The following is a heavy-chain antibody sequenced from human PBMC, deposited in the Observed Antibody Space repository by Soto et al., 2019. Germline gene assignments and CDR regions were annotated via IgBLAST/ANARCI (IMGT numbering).Heavy chain of an antibody. J-gene: IGHJ3*02. D-gene: IGHD3-3*01. CDR1: GGSISSGGYY. CDR2: IYYSGST. Sequence: SETLSLTCTVSGGSISSGGYYWSWIRQHPGKGLEWIGYIYYSGSTYYNPSLKSRVTISVDTSKNQFSLKLSSVTAADTAVYYCARDLPPYYDFWGGYYRMGAFDIWGQGTMVTVSS. CDR3: ARDLPPYYDFWGGYYRMGAFDI. V-gene: IGHV4-31*03.